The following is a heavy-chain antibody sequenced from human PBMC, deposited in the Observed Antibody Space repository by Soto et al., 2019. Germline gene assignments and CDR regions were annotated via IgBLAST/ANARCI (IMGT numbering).Heavy chain of an antibody. Sequence: GXSVKVSFNVSGYTLTELSMHLLRHAPGKGLEWMGGFDPEDGETIYAQKFQGRVTMTEDTSTDTAYMELSSLRSEDTAVYYCATSSGYFDWPLDGMDVWGQGTTVTVSS. CDR1: GYTLTELS. D-gene: IGHD3-9*01. CDR3: ATSSGYFDWPLDGMDV. J-gene: IGHJ6*02. CDR2: FDPEDGET. V-gene: IGHV1-24*01.